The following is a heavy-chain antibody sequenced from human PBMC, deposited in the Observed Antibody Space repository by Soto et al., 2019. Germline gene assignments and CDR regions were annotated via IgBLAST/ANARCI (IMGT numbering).Heavy chain of an antibody. D-gene: IGHD3-10*01. CDR2: ISDGGRTR. CDR1: GFTFATYA. CDR3: ASSGGDRKTHDY. J-gene: IGHJ4*02. V-gene: IGHV3-23*01. Sequence: PGGSLRLSCAASGFTFATYAMSWVRQAPGKGLQWVSSISDGGRTRYFADSVKGRITISRDNSKNALFLQMNSLRADDTAIYFCASSGGDRKTHDYWGQGTLVTVSS.